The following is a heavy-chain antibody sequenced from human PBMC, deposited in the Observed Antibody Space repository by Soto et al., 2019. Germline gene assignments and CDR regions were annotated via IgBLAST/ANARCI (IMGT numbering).Heavy chain of an antibody. Sequence: GGSLRLSCAASGFTLRSYWMSWVRQAPGKGLEWLATIKTDASEKKYVDSVKGRFTVSRDNAKNSLYLQMNSLRAEDTAVYYCARDLGGSYIADFDYWGQGSLVTVSS. J-gene: IGHJ4*02. CDR1: GFTLRSYW. D-gene: IGHD3-22*01. V-gene: IGHV3-7*01. CDR2: IKTDASEK. CDR3: ARDLGGSYIADFDY.